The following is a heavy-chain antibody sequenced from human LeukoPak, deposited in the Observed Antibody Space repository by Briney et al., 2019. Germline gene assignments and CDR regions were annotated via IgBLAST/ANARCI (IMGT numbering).Heavy chain of an antibody. Sequence: GASVKVSCKASGYTFNSYDISWVRQARGQGIEWMGWISAYNGNTNYAQKLQGRVTMTTDTSTSTAYMELRSLRSDDTAVYCCAREGWYSRWFDPWGQGTLVTVSS. CDR1: GYTFNSYD. D-gene: IGHD2-15*01. CDR3: AREGWYSRWFDP. CDR2: ISAYNGNT. J-gene: IGHJ5*02. V-gene: IGHV1-18*01.